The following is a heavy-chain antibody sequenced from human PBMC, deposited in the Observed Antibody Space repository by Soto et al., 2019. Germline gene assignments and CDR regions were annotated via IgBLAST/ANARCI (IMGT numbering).Heavy chain of an antibody. V-gene: IGHV1-69*13. Sequence: SVKVSCKASGYTFSNYYIHWVRQAPGQGLEWMGGIIPLFGTTNYAHKFRGRVTVTADESTSTVYMELNSLRSEDTAMYYCARAHGTSWYNWFDPWGQGTLVTVSS. D-gene: IGHD6-13*01. CDR2: IIPLFGTT. CDR3: ARAHGTSWYNWFDP. J-gene: IGHJ5*02. CDR1: GYTFSNYY.